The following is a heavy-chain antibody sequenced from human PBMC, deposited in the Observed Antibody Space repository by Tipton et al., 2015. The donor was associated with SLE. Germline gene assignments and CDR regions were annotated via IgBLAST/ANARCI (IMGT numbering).Heavy chain of an antibody. CDR3: AKDKGAAAGRGYFDY. V-gene: IGHV3-48*03. Sequence: SLRLSCAASGFTFSSYEMNWVRQAPGKGLEWVSYISSSGSTIYYADSVKGRFTISRDNAKNSLYLQMNSLRAEDTALYYCAKDKGAAAGRGYFDYWGQGILVTVSS. D-gene: IGHD6-13*01. J-gene: IGHJ4*02. CDR1: GFTFSSYE. CDR2: ISSSGSTI.